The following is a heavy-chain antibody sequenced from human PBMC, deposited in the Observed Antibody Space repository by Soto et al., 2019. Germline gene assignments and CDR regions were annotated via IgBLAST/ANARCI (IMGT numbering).Heavy chain of an antibody. D-gene: IGHD4-17*01. Sequence: QVQLQESGPGLVKPSQTLSLTCTVSGGSISSGDYYWGWIRQPPGKGLEWIGYIYYSGSTYYNPSLKRRVTISVDTSKNQFSLKLSSVTAADTAVYYCARNDYGDQKPPFPDYWGQGTPVTVSS. CDR3: ARNDYGDQKPPFPDY. J-gene: IGHJ4*02. CDR2: IYYSGST. CDR1: GGSISSGDYY. V-gene: IGHV4-30-4*01.